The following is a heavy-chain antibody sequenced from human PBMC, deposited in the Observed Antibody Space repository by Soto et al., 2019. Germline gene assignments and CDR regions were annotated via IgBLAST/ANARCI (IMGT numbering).Heavy chain of an antibody. Sequence: QVQLVQSGAEVKKPGSSVKVSCKASGGTFSSYAISWVRQAPGQGLEWMGWIIPIFGTANYAQKFQGRVTITADESTSTDYMELSSLRSEDTAVYYCARVPDGSGSTWEDDAFDIWGQGTMVTVSS. J-gene: IGHJ3*02. CDR2: IIPIFGTA. CDR1: GGTFSSYA. V-gene: IGHV1-69*01. CDR3: ARVPDGSGSTWEDDAFDI. D-gene: IGHD3-10*01.